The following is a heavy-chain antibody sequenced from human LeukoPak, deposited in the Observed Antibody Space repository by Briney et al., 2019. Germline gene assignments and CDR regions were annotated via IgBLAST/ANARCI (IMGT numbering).Heavy chain of an antibody. D-gene: IGHD3-16*01. CDR1: GGSISSYY. J-gene: IGHJ5*02. CDR2: IYYSGST. V-gene: IGHV4-39*07. CDR3: ARDLGTYTNWFDP. Sequence: PSETLSLTCTVSGGSISSYYWGWIRQPPGKGLEWIGSIYYSGSTYYNPSLKSRVTISVDTSKNQFSLKLSSVTAADTAVYYCARDLGTYTNWFDPWGQGTLVTVSS.